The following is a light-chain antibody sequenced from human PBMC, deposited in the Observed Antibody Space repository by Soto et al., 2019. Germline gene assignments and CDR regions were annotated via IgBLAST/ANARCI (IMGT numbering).Light chain of an antibody. CDR2: LGS. V-gene: IGKV2-28*01. J-gene: IGKJ1*01. CDR1: QSLLHSNGFNY. Sequence: EIVMTQSPLTLPVTPGEPASISCRSSQSLLHSNGFNYLDWYLQKPGQSPQLLIYLGSSRSSGVPDRFSGSGSGTDFTLKISRVEAEDVGVYYCMQALQTPLTFGQGTKVEIK. CDR3: MQALQTPLT.